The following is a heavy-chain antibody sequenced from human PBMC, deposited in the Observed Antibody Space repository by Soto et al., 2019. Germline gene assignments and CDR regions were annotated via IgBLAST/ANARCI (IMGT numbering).Heavy chain of an antibody. J-gene: IGHJ4*02. Sequence: QVQLVQSGAEVKKPGSSVKVSCKASGGTFSSYAISWVRQAPGQGLEWMGGIIPVFGTANYAQKFQGRVTITADESTSTAYMELSSLRSEDAAVYYCARGHIPNIAAAGTYFDYWGQGTLVTVSS. CDR3: ARGHIPNIAAAGTYFDY. CDR1: GGTFSSYA. V-gene: IGHV1-69*01. CDR2: IIPVFGTA. D-gene: IGHD6-13*01.